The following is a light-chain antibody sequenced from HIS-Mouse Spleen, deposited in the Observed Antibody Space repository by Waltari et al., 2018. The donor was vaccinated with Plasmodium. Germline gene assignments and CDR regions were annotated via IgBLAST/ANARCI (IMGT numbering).Light chain of an antibody. V-gene: IGKV1-33*01. CDR2: DAS. CDR3: QQYDNLPPLFT. CDR1: QDISNY. J-gene: IGKJ3*01. Sequence: DIQMTQSPSSLSASVGDRVTITCQASQDISNYLNWYQQKPGKAPKLLIYDASNLKTGVPSRFSGSGSGTDFTFTISSLQPEDIATYYCQQYDNLPPLFTFGPGTKVDIK.